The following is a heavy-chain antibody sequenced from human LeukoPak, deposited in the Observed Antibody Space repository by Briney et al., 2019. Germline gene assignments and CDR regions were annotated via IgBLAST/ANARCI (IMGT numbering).Heavy chain of an antibody. CDR3: ARDYRGDTMVRGVISLDY. Sequence: PSETLSLTCAVSGGSISSGGYSWSWIRQPPGKGLEWIGYIYHSGSTYYNPSLKSRVTISVDRSKNQFSLKLSSVTAADTAVYYCARDYRGDTMVRGVISLDYWGQGTLVTVSS. V-gene: IGHV4-30-2*01. J-gene: IGHJ4*02. CDR1: GGSISSGGYS. CDR2: IYHSGST. D-gene: IGHD3-10*01.